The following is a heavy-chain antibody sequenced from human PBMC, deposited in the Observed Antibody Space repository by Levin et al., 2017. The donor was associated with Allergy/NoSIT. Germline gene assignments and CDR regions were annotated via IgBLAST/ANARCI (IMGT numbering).Heavy chain of an antibody. CDR1: GYTFTDYY. CDR2: VNCNTRNT. V-gene: IGHV1-2*02. CDR3: SRNDYGDYVRNVDY. Sequence: GESLKISCKAAGYTFTDYYIHWVRQAPGQGLEWMGWVNCNTRNTHYAQKFQGRVTMTRDTSIPTAYIELSSLRSDDTALYYCSRNDYGDYVRNVDYWGQGTLVTVSS. D-gene: IGHD4-17*01. J-gene: IGHJ4*02.